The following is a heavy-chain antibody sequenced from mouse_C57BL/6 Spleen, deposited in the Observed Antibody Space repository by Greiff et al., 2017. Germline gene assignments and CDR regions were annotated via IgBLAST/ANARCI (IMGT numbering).Heavy chain of an antibody. CDR3: ARGELDYAMDY. Sequence: QVQLKQPGAELVKPGASVKMSCKASGYTFTSYWITWVKQRPGQGLEWIGDIYPGSGSTNYNEKFKSKATLTVDTSSSTAYMQLSSLTSEDSAVYYCARGELDYAMDYWGQGTSVTVSS. D-gene: IGHD1-3*01. J-gene: IGHJ4*01. CDR2: IYPGSGST. V-gene: IGHV1-55*01. CDR1: GYTFTSYW.